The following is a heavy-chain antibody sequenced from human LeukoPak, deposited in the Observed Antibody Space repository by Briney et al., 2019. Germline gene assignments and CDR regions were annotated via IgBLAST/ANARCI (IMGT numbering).Heavy chain of an antibody. CDR3: ARDGNIAFDI. CDR2: ISSRSSYI. J-gene: IGHJ3*02. Sequence: GGSLRLSCAASGFTFSDYSMIWVRQAPGKGLEWVSSISSRSSYIFYTDSMKGRFTISRDNARNSLYLQMSSLRGEDTAVYYCARDGNIAFDIWGPGTLVTVSS. CDR1: GFTFSDYS. V-gene: IGHV3-21*06. D-gene: IGHD2/OR15-2a*01.